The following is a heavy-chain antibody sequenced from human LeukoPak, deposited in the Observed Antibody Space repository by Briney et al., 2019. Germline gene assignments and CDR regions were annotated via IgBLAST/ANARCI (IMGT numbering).Heavy chain of an antibody. J-gene: IGHJ4*02. CDR1: GGSISSSSYY. V-gene: IGHV4-39*07. CDR2: IFYSGST. CDR3: ARLTRDYVWGHNPDY. D-gene: IGHD3-16*01. Sequence: SETLSLTCTVSGGSISSSSYYWGWIRQPPGKGLEWIGSIFYSGSTNYNPSLKSRVTISVDTSKNQFSLKLSSVTAADTAVYYCARLTRDYVWGHNPDYWGQGTLVTVSS.